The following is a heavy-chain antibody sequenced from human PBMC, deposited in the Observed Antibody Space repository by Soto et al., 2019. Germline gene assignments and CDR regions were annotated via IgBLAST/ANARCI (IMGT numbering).Heavy chain of an antibody. J-gene: IGHJ4*02. CDR3: ARASGYCSGGNCFHFDY. CDR2: IKQDESEK. Sequence: GGSLRLSCAASGLTFGNYWMSWVRQAPGKGLEWVANIKQDESEKNYVDSVKGRFTISRDNARNSLYLQMNSLRDEDTAVYYCARASGYCSGGNCFHFDYWGQGTLVTVSS. D-gene: IGHD2-15*01. V-gene: IGHV3-7*01. CDR1: GLTFGNYW.